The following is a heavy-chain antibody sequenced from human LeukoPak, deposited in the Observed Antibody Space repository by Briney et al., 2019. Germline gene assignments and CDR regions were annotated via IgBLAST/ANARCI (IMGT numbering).Heavy chain of an antibody. CDR2: IDYSGST. D-gene: IGHD3-10*01. J-gene: IGHJ6*03. CDR1: GGSFTAFY. V-gene: IGHV4-34*01. Sequence: PSETLSLTCTVSGGSFTAFYWSWIRQPPGKGLEWIGSIDYSGSTYYNLSLKSRVTISLDTSKNQFSLRLSSLTAADTAVYYCARGDRSMVRAQGHYYMDVWGKGTTVTISS. CDR3: ARGDRSMVRAQGHYYMDV.